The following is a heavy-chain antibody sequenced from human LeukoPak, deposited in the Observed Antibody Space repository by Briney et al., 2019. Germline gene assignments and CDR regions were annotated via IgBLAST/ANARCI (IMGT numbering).Heavy chain of an antibody. Sequence: PGGSLRLSCAASGFTSSSYWMSWVRQAPGKGLEWVANIKQDGSEKYYVDSVKGRFTISRDNAKNSLYLQMNSLRAEDTAVYYCARDRSLNGPWGQGTLVTVSS. CDR1: GFTSSSYW. CDR3: ARDRSLNGP. CDR2: IKQDGSEK. D-gene: IGHD1-1*01. J-gene: IGHJ5*02. V-gene: IGHV3-7*01.